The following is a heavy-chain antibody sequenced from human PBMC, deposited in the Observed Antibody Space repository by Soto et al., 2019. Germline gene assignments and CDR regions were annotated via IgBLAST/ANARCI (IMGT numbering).Heavy chain of an antibody. CDR1: GFTVSSNY. D-gene: IGHD2-15*01. CDR2: IYSGGST. Sequence: GSLRLSCAASGFTVSSNYMSWVRQAPGKGLEWVSVIYSGGSTYYADSVKGRFTISRDNSKNTLYLQMNSLRAEDTAVYYCARSSGGSWLTTDAFDIWGQGTMVTVSS. CDR3: ARSSGGSWLTTDAFDI. J-gene: IGHJ3*02. V-gene: IGHV3-53*01.